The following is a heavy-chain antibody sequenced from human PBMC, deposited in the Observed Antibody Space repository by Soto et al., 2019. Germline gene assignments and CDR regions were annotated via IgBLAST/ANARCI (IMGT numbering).Heavy chain of an antibody. Sequence: GASVKVSCKVSGYTLTELSMHWVRQAPGKGLEWMGGFDPEDGETIYAQKFQGRVTVTEDTSTDTAYMELSSLRSEDTAVYYCATEPIAVAGKVFDYWGQGTLVTVSS. CDR1: GYTLTELS. J-gene: IGHJ4*02. CDR2: FDPEDGET. CDR3: ATEPIAVAGKVFDY. V-gene: IGHV1-24*01. D-gene: IGHD6-19*01.